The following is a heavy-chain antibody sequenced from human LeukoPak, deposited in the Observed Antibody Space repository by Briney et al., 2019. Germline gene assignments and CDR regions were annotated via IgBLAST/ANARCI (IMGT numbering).Heavy chain of an antibody. CDR3: ARVEIAVAGLYFDY. CDR2: ISYDGSNK. V-gene: IGHV3-30-3*01. Sequence: ISYDGSNKYYADSVKGRFTISRDNSKNTLYLQMNSLRAEDTAVYYCARVEIAVAGLYFDYWGQGTLVTVSS. J-gene: IGHJ4*02. D-gene: IGHD6-19*01.